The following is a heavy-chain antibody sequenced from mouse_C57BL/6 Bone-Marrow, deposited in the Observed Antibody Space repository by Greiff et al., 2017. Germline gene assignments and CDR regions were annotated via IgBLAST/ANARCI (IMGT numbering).Heavy chain of an antibody. CDR3: ACDGPYAMDY. J-gene: IGHJ4*01. CDR2: IYWDDDK. Sequence: QVTLKGSGPGILQSSQTLSLTCSFSGFSLSTSGMGVSWIRQPSGKGLEWLAHIYWDDDKRYNPSLKSRLTISKDTSRNQVFLKITSVDTADTATYCCACDGPYAMDYWGQGTSVTVSS. V-gene: IGHV8-12*01. CDR1: GFSLSTSGMG. D-gene: IGHD2-3*01.